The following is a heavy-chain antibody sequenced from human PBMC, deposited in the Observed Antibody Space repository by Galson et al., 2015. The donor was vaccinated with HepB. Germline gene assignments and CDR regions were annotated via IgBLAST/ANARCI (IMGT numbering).Heavy chain of an antibody. CDR1: GFISTDAW. CDR2: IKSKSDGGAI. D-gene: IGHD6-19*01. J-gene: IGHJ4*02. Sequence: SLRLSCAGSGFISTDAWMSWVRQAPGKGLEWVGRIKSKSDGGAIDFAAPVKGRFTMSRDDSQNVLCLHMNNLKTEDTAVYYCTTFPGSGSHYWGQGTSVIVSS. CDR3: TTFPGSGSHY. V-gene: IGHV3-15*05.